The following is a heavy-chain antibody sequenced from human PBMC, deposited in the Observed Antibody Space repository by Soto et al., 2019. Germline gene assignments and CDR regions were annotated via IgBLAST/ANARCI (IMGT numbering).Heavy chain of an antibody. J-gene: IGHJ5*01. CDR1: GYTFTSYD. CDR3: ARGIKYGDYSRLFDS. CDR2: MNPNSGNT. Sequence: QVQLVQSGAEVKKPGASVKVSCKASGYTFTSYDINWVRQATGQGFEYLGWMNPNSGNTGYVKKFQSRVTTTRDTSMRKAYMELRSLRSEDTAVDYCARGIKYGDYSRLFDSWGPGTLVTVSS. V-gene: IGHV1-8*01. D-gene: IGHD4-17*01.